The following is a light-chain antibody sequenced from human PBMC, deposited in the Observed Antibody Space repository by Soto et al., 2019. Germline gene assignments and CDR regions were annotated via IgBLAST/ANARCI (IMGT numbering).Light chain of an antibody. V-gene: IGLV2-14*01. J-gene: IGLJ1*01. CDR3: SSFTSTTTPRV. CDR1: SGDVGGYNF. Sequence: QSALTQPASMSGSPGQSITISCTGTSGDVGGYNFVSWYQQHPGKAPKLIIYEVTNRPSGVSNRFSGSKSGNTASLTISGLQAEDEADYYCSSFTSTTTPRVFGTGTKVTVL. CDR2: EVT.